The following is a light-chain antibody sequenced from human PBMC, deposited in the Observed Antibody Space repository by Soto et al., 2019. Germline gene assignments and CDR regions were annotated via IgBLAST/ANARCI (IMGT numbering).Light chain of an antibody. Sequence: QSVLTQPASVSGSPGQSITLSCTGTSSDIGGYDYVSWYQRHPGKAPKLIIYDVNNRPSGVSNRFSGSKSGNMASLTISGLQAEDEADYYCTSYASGSSHVVFGGGTKLTVL. CDR1: SSDIGGYDY. CDR3: TSYASGSSHVV. J-gene: IGLJ2*01. V-gene: IGLV2-14*01. CDR2: DVN.